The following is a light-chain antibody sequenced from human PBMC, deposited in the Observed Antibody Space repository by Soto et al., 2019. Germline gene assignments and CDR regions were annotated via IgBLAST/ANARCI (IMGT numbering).Light chain of an antibody. V-gene: IGKV3-11*01. J-gene: IGKJ4*02. CDR1: QSVSSY. CDR3: QQRSNWLT. CDR2: DAS. Sequence: EIVLTQSPATLSSSPGERATLSCRASQSVSSYLAWYQQKPGQAPRLLIYDASNRATGIPARFSGSGSGTDFTLPISSLEPEDFAVYCCQQRSNWLTFGGGTKVEIK.